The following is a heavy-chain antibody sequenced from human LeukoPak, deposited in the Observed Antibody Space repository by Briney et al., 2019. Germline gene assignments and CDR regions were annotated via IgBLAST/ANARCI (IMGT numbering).Heavy chain of an antibody. CDR1: GGSFNGYY. Sequence: SETLSLTCAVYGGSFNGYYWSWIRQPPGKGLEWIGEINHSGSTNYNPSLKSRVTISVDTSKNQFSLKLSSVTAADTAVYYCARGMSGLLWFGEYYFDYWGQGTLVTVSS. CDR3: ARGMSGLLWFGEYYFDY. J-gene: IGHJ4*02. V-gene: IGHV4-34*01. CDR2: INHSGST. D-gene: IGHD3-10*01.